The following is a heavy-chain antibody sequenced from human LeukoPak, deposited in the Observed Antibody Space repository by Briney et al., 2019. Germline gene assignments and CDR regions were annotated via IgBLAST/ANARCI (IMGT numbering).Heavy chain of an antibody. CDR2: MNPNSGNT. CDR1: GYTFTSYD. CDR3: ARVLVCSSTSCRGPLAY. Sequence: VASVKVSCKASGYTFTSYDINWVRQATGQGLEWMGWMNPNSGNTGYAQKFQGRVTMTRNTSISTAYMELSSLRSEDTAVYYCARVLVCSSTSCRGPLAYWGQGTLVTVSS. D-gene: IGHD2-2*01. V-gene: IGHV1-8*01. J-gene: IGHJ4*02.